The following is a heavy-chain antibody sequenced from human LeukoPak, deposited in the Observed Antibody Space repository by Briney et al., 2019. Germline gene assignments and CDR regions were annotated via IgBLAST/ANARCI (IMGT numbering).Heavy chain of an antibody. CDR2: FYYSGST. V-gene: IGHV4-30-4*07. D-gene: IGHD3-16*02. CDR3: ARWSLGWSSVQGYFDY. J-gene: IGHJ4*02. CDR1: GGSISRGGYS. Sequence: SETLSLTCAVSGGSISRGGYSWSWIRQPPGKGLEWIGYFYYSGSTYYNPSLKSRVTISVDTSKNQFSLKLSSVTAADTAVYYCARWSLGWSSVQGYFDYWGQGTLVTVSS.